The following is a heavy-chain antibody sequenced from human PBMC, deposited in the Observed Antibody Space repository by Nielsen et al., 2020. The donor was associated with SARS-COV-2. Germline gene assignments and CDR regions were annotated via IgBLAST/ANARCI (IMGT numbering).Heavy chain of an antibody. CDR1: GYSFSSYW. CDR3: ARHGAHCSGGTCYSYGMDV. CDR2: IYPATSDT. D-gene: IGHD2-15*01. Sequence: GESLKISCKASGYSFSSYWIGWVRQMPGKGPEWMAIIYPATSDTVYSPSLQGQVTISADKSINTAYLQWSSLSASDTAMYYCARHGAHCSGGTCYSYGMDVWGQGTTVTVSS. J-gene: IGHJ6*02. V-gene: IGHV5-51*01.